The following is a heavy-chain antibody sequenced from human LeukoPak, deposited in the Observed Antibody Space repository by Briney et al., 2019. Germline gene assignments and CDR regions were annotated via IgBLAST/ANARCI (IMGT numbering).Heavy chain of an antibody. CDR1: GFTFSSYS. Sequence: SGGSLRLSCAASGFTFSSYSMNWVRQAPGKGLEWVSSISSSSTNIYYADSVKGRLTNSRDNDKNSLYLQMNSLRAEDTAVYYCARVAGYGGPLDYWGQGTLVTVSS. J-gene: IGHJ4*02. CDR3: ARVAGYGGPLDY. V-gene: IGHV3-21*01. CDR2: ISSSSTNI. D-gene: IGHD4/OR15-4a*01.